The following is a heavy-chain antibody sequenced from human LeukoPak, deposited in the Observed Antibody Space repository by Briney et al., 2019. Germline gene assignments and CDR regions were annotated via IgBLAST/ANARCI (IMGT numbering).Heavy chain of an antibody. D-gene: IGHD3-10*01. CDR1: GGSISSYY. V-gene: IGHV4-4*07. CDR3: ARDASSGSSASDAFDI. Sequence: KPSETLSLTCTVSGGSISSYYWSWIRQPAGKGLEWIGRIYTSGSTNYNPSLKSRVTMSVDTSKNQFSLKLSSVTAADTAVYYCARDASSGSSASDAFDIWGQGTMVTVSS. J-gene: IGHJ3*02. CDR2: IYTSGST.